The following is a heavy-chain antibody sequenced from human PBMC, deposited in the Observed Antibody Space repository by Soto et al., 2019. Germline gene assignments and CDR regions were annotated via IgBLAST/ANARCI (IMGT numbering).Heavy chain of an antibody. V-gene: IGHV1-69*13. CDR2: IIPIFGTA. CDR1: GGTFSSYA. D-gene: IGHD3-22*01. J-gene: IGHJ4*02. Sequence: ASVKVSCKASGGTFSSYAISWVRQAPGQGLEWMGGIIPIFGTANYAQKFQGRVTITADESTSTAYMELSSLRSEDTAVYYCARDRDLDDSSGYYSDWGQGTLVTVSS. CDR3: ARDRDLDDSSGYYSD.